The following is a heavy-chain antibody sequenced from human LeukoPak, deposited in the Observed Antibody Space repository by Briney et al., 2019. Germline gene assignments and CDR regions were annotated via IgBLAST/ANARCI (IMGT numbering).Heavy chain of an antibody. D-gene: IGHD4-17*01. J-gene: IGHJ6*03. V-gene: IGHV4-59*11. Sequence: SETLSLTCTVSGGSISSHYWSWIRQPPGKGLEWIGYIYYSGSTNYNPSLKSRVTISVDTSKNQFSLKLSSVTAADTAVYYCARGENYGDYYYYMDVWGKGTTVTVSS. CDR3: ARGENYGDYYYYMDV. CDR2: IYYSGST. CDR1: GGSISSHY.